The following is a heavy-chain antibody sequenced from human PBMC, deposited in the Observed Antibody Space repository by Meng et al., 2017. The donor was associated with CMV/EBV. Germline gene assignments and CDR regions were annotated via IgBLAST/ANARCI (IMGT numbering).Heavy chain of an antibody. Sequence: GGSLRLSCAASGFTFSSYAMSWVRQAPGKGLGWVSAISGSGGSTYYADSVKGRFTISRDNSKNTLYLQMNSLRAEDTAVYYCAKDRLNLFTEYQLPATHFDYWGQGTLVTVSS. CDR1: GFTFSSYA. D-gene: IGHD2-2*01. V-gene: IGHV3-23*01. J-gene: IGHJ4*02. CDR2: ISGSGGST. CDR3: AKDRLNLFTEYQLPATHFDY.